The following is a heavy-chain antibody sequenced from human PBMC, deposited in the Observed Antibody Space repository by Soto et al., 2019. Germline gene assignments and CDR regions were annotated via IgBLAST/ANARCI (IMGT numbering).Heavy chain of an antibody. CDR2: ISDGGNSA. CDR3: AKMGPERYSSGRNAFDI. J-gene: IGHJ3*02. Sequence: EVQLLESGGGLVQPGGSLRLSCAASGFTFSTYAMSWVRQAPGKGLEWVSAISDGGNSAYYADSVKGRFTVSRDSSKNTLYLQMNSLGAEDTAIYYCAKMGPERYSSGRNAFDIWGQGTMVTVSS. D-gene: IGHD6-19*01. CDR1: GFTFSTYA. V-gene: IGHV3-23*01.